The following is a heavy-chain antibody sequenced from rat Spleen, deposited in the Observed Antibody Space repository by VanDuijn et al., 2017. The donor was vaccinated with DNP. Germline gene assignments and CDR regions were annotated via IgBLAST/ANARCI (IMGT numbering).Heavy chain of an antibody. V-gene: IGHV5-31*01. D-gene: IGHD4-1*01. CDR1: GFTFNNYW. CDR3: TRRAYYFDY. CDR2: ITGSGGSS. Sequence: EVQLVESGGGLVQPGRSLKLSCAASGFTFNNYWMAWIRQVPGKGLEWVASITGSGGSSYYPDSVKGRFTISRDNAESSLYLQMNSLKSEDTATYYCTRRAYYFDYWGQGVMVPVSS. J-gene: IGHJ2*01.